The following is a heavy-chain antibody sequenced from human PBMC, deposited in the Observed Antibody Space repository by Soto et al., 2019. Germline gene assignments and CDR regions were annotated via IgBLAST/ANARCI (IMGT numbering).Heavy chain of an antibody. V-gene: IGHV3-33*01. J-gene: IGHJ4*02. CDR3: ARDWSKASSSDY. CDR1: GFTFSSYG. CDR2: IWYDGSNK. D-gene: IGHD6-6*01. Sequence: GGSLRLSCAASGFTFSSYGMHWVRQAPGKGLEWVAVIWYDGSNKYYADSVKGRFTISRDNSKNTLYLQMNSLRAEDTAVYYCARDWSKASSSDYWGQGTLVTVSS.